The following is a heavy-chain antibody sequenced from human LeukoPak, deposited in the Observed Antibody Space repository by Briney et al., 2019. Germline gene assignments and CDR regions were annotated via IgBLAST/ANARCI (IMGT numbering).Heavy chain of an antibody. Sequence: SVKVSCKASGYTFTSYGISCVRQAPGQGLEWMGGIIPIFGTANYAQKFQGRVTITADESTSTAYMELSSLRSEDTAVYYCAREYSSPGPFDYWGQGTLVTVSS. CDR3: AREYSSPGPFDY. D-gene: IGHD6-13*01. V-gene: IGHV1-69*13. CDR1: GYTFTSYG. J-gene: IGHJ4*02. CDR2: IIPIFGTA.